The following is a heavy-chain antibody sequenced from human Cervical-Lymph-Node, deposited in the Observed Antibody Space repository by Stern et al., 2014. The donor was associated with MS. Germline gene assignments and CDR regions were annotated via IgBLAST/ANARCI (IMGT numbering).Heavy chain of an antibody. CDR1: GYTFIRYY. V-gene: IGHV1-46*01. CDR2: VNADGGSA. Sequence: QVQLGQSGAQVKKPGASVKVSCKGSGYTFIRYYIQWVRQAPGQGLEWMGIVNADGGSARYAQKSQGRVTMASDTSTSTVSMELSSLRSEDTAVYYCATLYDSSGNYGMEVWGQGTTVIVSS. J-gene: IGHJ6*02. CDR3: ATLYDSSGNYGMEV. D-gene: IGHD5/OR15-5a*01.